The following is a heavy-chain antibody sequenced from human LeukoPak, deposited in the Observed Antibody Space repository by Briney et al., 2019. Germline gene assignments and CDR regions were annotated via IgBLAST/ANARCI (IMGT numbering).Heavy chain of an antibody. V-gene: IGHV3-74*01. D-gene: IGHD2-21*02. Sequence: GGSLRLSCAASGFTLSSYWMHWVRQAPGKGLVWVSRINSDGSSTGYADSVKGRFTISRDNAKNTLYLQMNSLRAEDTAVYYCARETVINVDAFDIWGQGTMVTVSS. J-gene: IGHJ3*02. CDR1: GFTLSSYW. CDR2: INSDGSST. CDR3: ARETVINVDAFDI.